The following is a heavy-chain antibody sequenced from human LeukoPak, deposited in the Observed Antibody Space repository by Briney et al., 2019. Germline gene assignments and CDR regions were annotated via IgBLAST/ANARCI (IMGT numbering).Heavy chain of an antibody. CDR3: THPAYYYNVDV. CDR2: VKTKADNYAT. V-gene: IGHV3-73*01. Sequence: GGSLRLSCSASGLTFSVSAIHWVRQASGKGLEWVGRVKTKADNYATAYAASVKGRFTISRDDSTNTAYLQMNSLKTEDTAVYYCTHPAYYYNVDVWGKGTTVTVSS. CDR1: GLTFSVSA. D-gene: IGHD6-25*01. J-gene: IGHJ6*04.